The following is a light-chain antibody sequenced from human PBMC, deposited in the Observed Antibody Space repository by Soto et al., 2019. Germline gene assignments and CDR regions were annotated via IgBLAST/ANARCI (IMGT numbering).Light chain of an antibody. CDR3: QQYNNWPAWT. J-gene: IGKJ1*01. V-gene: IGKV3-15*01. CDR2: GAS. Sequence: EVVMTQSPATLSVSPGERATLSCRASQTISSTYLAWYQQKPGQAPNLLIYGASNRATGIPARFSGSGSGTEFTLTISSLQSEDFAVYYCQQYNNWPAWTFGQGTKVDIK. CDR1: QTISSTY.